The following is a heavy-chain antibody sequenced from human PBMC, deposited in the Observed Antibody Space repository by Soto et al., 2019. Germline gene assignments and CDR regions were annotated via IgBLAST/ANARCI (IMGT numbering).Heavy chain of an antibody. Sequence: SGGSLRLSCAASGFTFSSYGIHWVRQAPGKGLEWVAIVSYDGSNNYYADSVKGRFTVSRDNSKNTLYLQINSLRGEDTAVYYCAKDRQYSRGWDNINTYYYYGMDVWGQGTTVTVSS. V-gene: IGHV3-30*18. D-gene: IGHD6-19*01. CDR3: AKDRQYSRGWDNINTYYYYGMDV. CDR2: VSYDGSNN. J-gene: IGHJ6*02. CDR1: GFTFSSYG.